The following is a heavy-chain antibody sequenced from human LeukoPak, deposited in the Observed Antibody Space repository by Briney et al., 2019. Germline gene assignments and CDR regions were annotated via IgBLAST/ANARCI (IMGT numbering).Heavy chain of an antibody. V-gene: IGHV3-23*01. J-gene: IGHJ4*02. CDR1: GITFSNYA. D-gene: IGHD5-18*01. Sequence: GGSLGLSCVASGITFSNYAVSWVRQAPVKGLDWVSVISGSAHKVRYADSVKGRFTISRDNSENIVYLQMNNLRVEDTAVYYCAGRRTGYSSGYGHWGQGTLVTVSS. CDR2: ISGSAHKV. CDR3: AGRRTGYSSGYGH.